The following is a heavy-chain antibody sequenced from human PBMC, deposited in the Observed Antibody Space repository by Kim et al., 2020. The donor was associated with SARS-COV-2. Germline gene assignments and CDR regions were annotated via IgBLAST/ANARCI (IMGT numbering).Heavy chain of an antibody. CDR2: IRSKAYGGTT. D-gene: IGHD1-1*01. Sequence: GGSLRLSCTASGFTFGDYAMSWFRQAPGKGLEWVGFIRSKAYGGTTEYAASVKGRFTISRDDSKSIAYLQMNSLKTEDTAVYYCTRDKPPWELERQGNDAFDIWGQGTMVTVSS. J-gene: IGHJ3*02. CDR3: TRDKPPWELERQGNDAFDI. CDR1: GFTFGDYA. V-gene: IGHV3-49*03.